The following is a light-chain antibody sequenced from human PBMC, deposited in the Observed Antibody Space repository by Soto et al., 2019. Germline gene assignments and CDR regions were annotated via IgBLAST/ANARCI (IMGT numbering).Light chain of an antibody. CDR1: QSVSNSY. V-gene: IGKV3-20*01. CDR3: QQYGSSPIT. Sequence: EIVLTQSPSTLSLSPGERATLSCRASQSVSNSYLAWYQQKPGQAPRLLIYGASSRATGTPDRFSGSGSGTDFTLTISRLEPEDFAVYYCQQYGSSPITFGGGTKVEIK. CDR2: GAS. J-gene: IGKJ4*01.